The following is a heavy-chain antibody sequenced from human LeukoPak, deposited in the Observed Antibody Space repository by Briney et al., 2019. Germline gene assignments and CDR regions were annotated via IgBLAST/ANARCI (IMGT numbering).Heavy chain of an antibody. D-gene: IGHD3-3*01. Sequence: PSETLSLTCSVSGGSIISSNYYWGWIRQPPGKGLEWIGSIYQSGSGSSYYNPSLKSRVTISGDMSKNQFFLRLSSVTAADTAVYYCASTLRFMPYRRFDYWGQGTRVTVPS. J-gene: IGHJ4*02. CDR3: ASTLRFMPYRRFDY. V-gene: IGHV4-39*01. CDR2: IYQSGSGSS. CDR1: GGSIISSNYY.